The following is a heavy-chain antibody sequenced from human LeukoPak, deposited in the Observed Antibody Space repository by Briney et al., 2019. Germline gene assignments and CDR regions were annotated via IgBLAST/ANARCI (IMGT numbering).Heavy chain of an antibody. Sequence: GRSLRLSCTASGVTFGDYAMSWVRQAPGKGLEWVGFIRSKAYGGTTEYAASVKGRFTISRDDSKSIAYLQMNSLKTEDTAVYYCTSSRDGYNFYFDYWGQGTLVTVSS. CDR1: GVTFGDYA. CDR2: IRSKAYGGTT. CDR3: TSSRDGYNFYFDY. V-gene: IGHV3-49*04. D-gene: IGHD5-24*01. J-gene: IGHJ4*02.